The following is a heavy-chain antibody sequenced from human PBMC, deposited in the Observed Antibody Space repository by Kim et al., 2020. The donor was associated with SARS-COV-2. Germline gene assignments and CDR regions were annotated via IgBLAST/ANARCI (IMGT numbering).Heavy chain of an antibody. CDR1: GGSFSGYY. D-gene: IGHD6-13*01. CDR2: INHSGST. CDR3: ASSSPRAAAGQGGYYYGMDV. J-gene: IGHJ6*02. V-gene: IGHV4-34*01. Sequence: SETLSLTCAVYGGSFSGYYWSWIRQPPGKGLEWIGEINHSGSTNYNPSLKSRVTISVDTSKNQFSLKLSSVTAADTAVYYCASSSPRAAAGQGGYYYGMDVWGQGTTVTVSS.